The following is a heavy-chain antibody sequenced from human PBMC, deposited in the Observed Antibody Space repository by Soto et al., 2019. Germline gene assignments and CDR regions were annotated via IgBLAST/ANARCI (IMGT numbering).Heavy chain of an antibody. CDR3: PRRGGHYDSSGYYNNWFDP. CDR2: ISAYNGNT. V-gene: IGHV1-18*01. J-gene: IGHJ5*02. D-gene: IGHD3-22*01. CDR1: GYTFASYG. Sequence: GASVKVSCKASGYTFASYGISWVRQAPGQGLEWMGWISAYNGNTNYAQKLQGRVTMTTDTSTSTAYMELRSLRSDDTAVYYCPRRGGHYDSSGYYNNWFDPWGQGTLVTVSS.